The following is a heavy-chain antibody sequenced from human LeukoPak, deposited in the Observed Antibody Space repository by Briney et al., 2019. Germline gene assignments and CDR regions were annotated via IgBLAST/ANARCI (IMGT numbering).Heavy chain of an antibody. CDR2: MYYSGNT. CDR1: GGSIRSSSYY. CDR3: ARDSDDILTGYYKGFHWFDP. D-gene: IGHD3-9*01. V-gene: IGHV4-39*07. Sequence: NPSETLSLTCSVSGGSIRSSSYYWGWIRQPPGKGLEWIGSMYYSGNTYHNTSLKSRVTISVDRSKNQFSLKLSSVTAADTAVYYCARDSDDILTGYYKGFHWFDPWGQGTLVTVSS. J-gene: IGHJ5*02.